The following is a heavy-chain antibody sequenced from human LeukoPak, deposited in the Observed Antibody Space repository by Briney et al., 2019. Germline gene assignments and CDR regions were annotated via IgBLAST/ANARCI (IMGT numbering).Heavy chain of an antibody. CDR2: IYYNVTS. CDR3: ARAAGGDGSGSL. CDR1: GDSITSYY. Sequence: PSETLSLTCTVSGDSITSYYWSWIRQPPGKALEWIGYIYYNVTSDYNPSLKSRVTMSVDMSTNQTSLKLRSVTAADTAVYYCARAAGGDGSGSLWGQGTLVTVSS. V-gene: IGHV4-59*01. D-gene: IGHD3-10*01. J-gene: IGHJ4*02.